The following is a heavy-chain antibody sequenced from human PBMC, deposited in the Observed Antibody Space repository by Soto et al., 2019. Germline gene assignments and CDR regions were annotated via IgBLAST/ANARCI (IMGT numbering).Heavy chain of an antibody. CDR2: INPSGGST. J-gene: IGHJ4*02. CDR3: ARDLGRGYYDSSGYFFDY. Sequence: ASVKVSCKASGYTFTSYYMHWVRQAPGQGLEWMGIINPSGGSTSYAQKFQGRVTMTRDTSTSTVYMELSSLRSEDTAVYYCARDLGRGYYDSSGYFFDYWGRGTLVTVSS. CDR1: GYTFTSYY. D-gene: IGHD3-22*01. V-gene: IGHV1-46*01.